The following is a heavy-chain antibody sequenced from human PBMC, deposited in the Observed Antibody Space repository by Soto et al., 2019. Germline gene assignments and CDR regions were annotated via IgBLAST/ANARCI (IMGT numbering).Heavy chain of an antibody. CDR3: AKQRDIVVVPAAYNWFDP. J-gene: IGHJ5*02. CDR1: GFTFSSYA. CDR2: ISGSGGST. Sequence: GGSLSLSCAASGFTFSSYAMSWVRQPRGKGLEWVSAISGSGGSTYYADSVKGRFTISRDNSKNTLYLQMNSLRAEDTAVYYCAKQRDIVVVPAAYNWFDPWGQGTLVTVSS. D-gene: IGHD2-2*01. V-gene: IGHV3-23*01.